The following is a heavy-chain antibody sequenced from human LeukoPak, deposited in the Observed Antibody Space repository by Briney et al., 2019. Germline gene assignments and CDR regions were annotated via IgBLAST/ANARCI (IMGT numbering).Heavy chain of an antibody. CDR3: ARAKGSGSYYDY. D-gene: IGHD1-26*01. CDR2: IYYSGGT. Sequence: SETLSLTCTVSGGSISSYYWSWIRQPPGKGLEWIGYIYYSGGTNYNPSLKSRVTISVDTSKNQFSLKLSPVTAADTAVYYCARAKGSGSYYDYWGQGTLVTVSS. V-gene: IGHV4-59*01. J-gene: IGHJ4*02. CDR1: GGSISSYY.